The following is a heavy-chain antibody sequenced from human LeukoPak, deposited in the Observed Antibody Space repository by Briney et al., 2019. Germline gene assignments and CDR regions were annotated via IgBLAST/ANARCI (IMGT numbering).Heavy chain of an antibody. D-gene: IGHD6-19*01. CDR2: IYHSGST. Sequence: SGTLSLTCAVSGGSISSSNWWSWVRQPPGKGLEWIGEIYHSGSTNYNPSLKSRVTISVDTSKNQFSLKLSSVTAADTAVYYCARVRKQWLVLTYYFDYWGQGTLVTVSS. J-gene: IGHJ4*02. V-gene: IGHV4-4*02. CDR3: ARVRKQWLVLTYYFDY. CDR1: GGSISSSNW.